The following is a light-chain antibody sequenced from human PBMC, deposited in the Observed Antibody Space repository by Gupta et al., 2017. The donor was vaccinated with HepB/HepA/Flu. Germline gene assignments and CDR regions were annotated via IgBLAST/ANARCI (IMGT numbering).Light chain of an antibody. V-gene: IGLV2-14*03. CDR3: TSYTSSNNWV. J-gene: IGLJ3*02. Sequence: QSALTQPASVSGSPGQSITVSCIGTGRDIGGYEFVSWYQQHPGNAPKLIIFDVSHRPSGISNRFSGSKSADTASLTISGLQAEDEADYYCTSYTSSNNWVFGGGTKVTVL. CDR1: GRDIGGYEF. CDR2: DVS.